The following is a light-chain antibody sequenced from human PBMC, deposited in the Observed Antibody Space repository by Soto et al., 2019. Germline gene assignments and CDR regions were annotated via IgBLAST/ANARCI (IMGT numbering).Light chain of an antibody. CDR2: GAS. CDR1: QSVSSSY. V-gene: IGKV3-20*01. CDR3: QQYGSSPYT. J-gene: IGKJ2*01. Sequence: ESVLTQSPGTLSLSPGERATLSCRASQSVSSSYFAWYQQKPGQAPRLLIYGASSRATGIPDRFSGSGSGTDFTLIISRLEPEDFAVYYCQQYGSSPYTFGQGTKLEIK.